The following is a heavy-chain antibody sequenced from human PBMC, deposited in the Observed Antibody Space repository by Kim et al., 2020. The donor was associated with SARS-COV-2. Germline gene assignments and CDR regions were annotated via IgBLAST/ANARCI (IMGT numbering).Heavy chain of an antibody. D-gene: IGHD3-3*01. J-gene: IGHJ4*02. CDR1: GFTFSSYW. Sequence: GGSLRLSCAASGFTFSSYWMHWVRQAPGKGLVWVSRINSDGSSTSYADSVKGRFTISRDNAKNTLYLQMNSLRAEDTAVYYCARGLYDFWRETPDSDEYYFDYWGQETLVTVSS. CDR2: INSDGSST. CDR3: ARGLYDFWRETPDSDEYYFDY. V-gene: IGHV3-74*01.